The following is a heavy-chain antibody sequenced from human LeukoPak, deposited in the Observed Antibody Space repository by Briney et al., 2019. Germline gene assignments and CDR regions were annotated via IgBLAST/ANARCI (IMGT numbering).Heavy chain of an antibody. V-gene: IGHV3-30*18. CDR1: GFTFSSYE. J-gene: IGHJ6*03. Sequence: GGSLRLSCAASGFTFSSYEMNWVRQAPGKGLEWVAVISYDGSNKYYADSVKGRFTISRDNSKNTLYLQMNSLRAEDTAVYYCAKDSKIHYYDSSGYYYYYYYMDVWGKGTTVTVSS. CDR2: ISYDGSNK. CDR3: AKDSKIHYYDSSGYYYYYYYMDV. D-gene: IGHD3-22*01.